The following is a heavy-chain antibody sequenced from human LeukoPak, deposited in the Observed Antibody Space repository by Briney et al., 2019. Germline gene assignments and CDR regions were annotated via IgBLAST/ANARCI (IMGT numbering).Heavy chain of an antibody. V-gene: IGHV4-59*01. D-gene: IGHD3-3*01. CDR2: IYYSGST. J-gene: IGHJ4*02. CDR1: GGSISSYY. Sequence: SETLSLTCTVSGGSISSYYWSWIRQPPGKGLEWIGYIYYSGSTNYNPSLKSRATISVDTSKNQFSLKLSSVTAADTAVYYCARAYDFWSGLDYWGQGTLVTVSS. CDR3: ARAYDFWSGLDY.